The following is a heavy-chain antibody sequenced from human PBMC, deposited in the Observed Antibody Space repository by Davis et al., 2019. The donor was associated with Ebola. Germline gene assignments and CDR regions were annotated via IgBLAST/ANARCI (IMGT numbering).Heavy chain of an antibody. J-gene: IGHJ5*02. V-gene: IGHV4-39*01. CDR2: IYYSGST. CDR3: APHYYGSGSYYNTNWFDP. CDR1: GGSISSSSYY. Sequence: MPSETLSLTCTVSGGSISSSSYYWGWIRQPPGKGLEWIGSIYYSGSTNYNPSLKSRVTISVDTSKNQFSLKLSSVTAADTAVYYCAPHYYGSGSYYNTNWFDPWGQGTLVTVSS. D-gene: IGHD3-10*01.